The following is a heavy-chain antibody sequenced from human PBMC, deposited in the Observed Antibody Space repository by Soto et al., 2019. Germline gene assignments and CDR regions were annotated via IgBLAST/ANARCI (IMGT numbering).Heavy chain of an antibody. CDR1: GFTFSSYA. Sequence: GGSLRLSCAASGFTFSSYAMSWVRQAPGKGLEWVSAISGSGGSTYYADSVKGRFTISRDNSKNTLYLQMNSLRAEDTVVYYCAKGSSGYDPNPSNYWGQGTLVTVSS. J-gene: IGHJ4*02. CDR3: AKGSSGYDPNPSNY. V-gene: IGHV3-23*01. CDR2: ISGSGGST. D-gene: IGHD5-12*01.